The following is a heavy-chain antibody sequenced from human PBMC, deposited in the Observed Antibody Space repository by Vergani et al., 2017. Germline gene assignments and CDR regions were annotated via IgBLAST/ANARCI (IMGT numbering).Heavy chain of an antibody. Sequence: QVQLVESGGGVVQPGRSLRLSCAASGFTFSSYGMHWVRQAPGKGLEWVAVISYDGSNKYYADSVKGRFTISRDNAKNSLYLQMKSLRAEDTAVYYCAGGAAAAERYYYYGMDVWGQGTTVTVSS. CDR2: ISYDGSNK. D-gene: IGHD6-13*01. CDR3: AGGAAAAERYYYYGMDV. CDR1: GFTFSSYG. V-gene: IGHV3-30*03. J-gene: IGHJ6*02.